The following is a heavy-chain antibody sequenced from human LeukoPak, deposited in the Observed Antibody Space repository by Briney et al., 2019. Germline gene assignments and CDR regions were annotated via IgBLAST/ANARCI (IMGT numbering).Heavy chain of an antibody. CDR1: GFTFSRYA. CDR3: VSSLSGWYVFDY. CDR2: ITNSGETT. Sequence: GGSLRLSCEASGFTFSRYAMSWVRQAPGKGPEWVSFITNSGETTTYADSVKGRFTISRDNSKNTLNLQMNSLRGEDTAVYSCVSSLSGWYVFDYWGQGTLVTVSS. V-gene: IGHV3-23*01. J-gene: IGHJ4*02. D-gene: IGHD6-19*01.